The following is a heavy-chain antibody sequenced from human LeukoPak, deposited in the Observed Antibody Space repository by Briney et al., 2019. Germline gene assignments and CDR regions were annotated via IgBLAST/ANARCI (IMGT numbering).Heavy chain of an antibody. CDR1: GFTFSSYA. CDR3: ARELERDYDFWSGYYISVAGLAVVGAFDI. CDR2: ISYDGSNK. V-gene: IGHV3-30-3*01. Sequence: GSLRLSCAASGFTFSSYAMHWVRQAPGKGLEWVAVISYDGSNKYYADSVKGRFTISRDNSKNTLYLQMNSLRAEDTAVYYCARELERDYDFWSGYYISVAGLAVVGAFDIWGQGTMVTVSS. J-gene: IGHJ3*02. D-gene: IGHD3-3*01.